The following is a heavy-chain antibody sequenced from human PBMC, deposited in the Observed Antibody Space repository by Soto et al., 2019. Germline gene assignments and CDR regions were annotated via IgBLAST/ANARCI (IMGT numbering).Heavy chain of an antibody. CDR1: GGSISSGGYY. Sequence: QVRLQESGPGLVKPSQTLSLTCTVSGGSISSGGYYWSWIRQHPGKGLEWIGYIYYSGSTYYNPSLKSRVTISVDTSKNQFSLKLSSVTAADTAVYYCARDLRFRGFYGMDVWGQGTTVTVSS. V-gene: IGHV4-31*03. J-gene: IGHJ6*02. CDR2: IYYSGST. D-gene: IGHD3-10*01. CDR3: ARDLRFRGFYGMDV.